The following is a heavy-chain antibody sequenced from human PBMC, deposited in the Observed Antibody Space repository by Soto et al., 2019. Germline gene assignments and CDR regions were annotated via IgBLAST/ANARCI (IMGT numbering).Heavy chain of an antibody. Sequence: QVQLRESGPGLVKASQTLSLTCTLSGASVSSAEHYWSWISQPPGKGLEWIGYTYYSGGSYYNASLQRRVSISVDTSQNQFSLKLTSVTAADTAVYYCARLSGYDPAGAADKWGPGILVSVSS. CDR3: ARLSGYDPAGAADK. V-gene: IGHV4-30-4*01. D-gene: IGHD5-12*01. CDR1: GASVSSAEHY. CDR2: TYYSGGS. J-gene: IGHJ4*02.